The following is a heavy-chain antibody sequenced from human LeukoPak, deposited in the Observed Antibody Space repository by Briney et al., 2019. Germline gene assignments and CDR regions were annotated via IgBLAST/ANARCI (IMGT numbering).Heavy chain of an antibody. Sequence: QPGGSLRLSCAASGFTFSSYGMHWVRQAPGKGLEWVAVISYDGSNKYYADSVKGRFTISRDNSKNTLYLQMNSLRAEDTAVYYCATGAEYFQHRGQGTLVTVSS. J-gene: IGHJ1*01. CDR2: ISYDGSNK. V-gene: IGHV3-30*03. CDR3: ATGAEYFQH. CDR1: GFTFSSYG.